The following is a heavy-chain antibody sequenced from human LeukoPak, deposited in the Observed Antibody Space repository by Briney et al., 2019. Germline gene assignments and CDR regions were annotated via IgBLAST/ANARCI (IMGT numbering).Heavy chain of an antibody. D-gene: IGHD3-3*01. CDR3: ARANSDFWSGYARGAFDY. V-gene: IGHV4-30-2*01. CDR1: GGSISSGGYS. J-gene: IGHJ4*02. Sequence: SETLSLTCAVSGGSISSGGYSWGWIRQPPGKGLEWIGYIYHSGSTYYNPSLKSRVTISVDRSKNQFSLKLSSVTAADTAVYYCARANSDFWSGYARGAFDYWGQGTLVTVSS. CDR2: IYHSGST.